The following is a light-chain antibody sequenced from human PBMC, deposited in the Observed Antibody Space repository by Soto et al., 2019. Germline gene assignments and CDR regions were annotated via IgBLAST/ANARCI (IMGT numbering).Light chain of an antibody. J-gene: IGKJ1*01. CDR1: QSVSSN. CDR2: GAS. Sequence: EIVMTQSPATLSVSPGERATLSCRASQSVSSNLAWYQQKPGQAPRLLIYGASTRATGIPARFSGSGSGTEFTLTISSLQSEDFAVYYCQQYNNCPPRTFGQGTKVHIK. V-gene: IGKV3-15*01. CDR3: QQYNNCPPRT.